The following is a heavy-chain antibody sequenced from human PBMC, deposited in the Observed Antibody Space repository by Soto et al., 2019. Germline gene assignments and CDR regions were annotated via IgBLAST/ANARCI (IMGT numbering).Heavy chain of an antibody. J-gene: IGHJ4*02. CDR3: AKVWFGESLFDY. Sequence: XGSLRLSCSASGFTFSSYGMHWVRQAPGKGLDWVAVISYDGSNKYYADSVKGRFTISRDNSKNTLYLQMNSLRAEDTAVYYCAKVWFGESLFDYWGQGTLVTVSS. CDR2: ISYDGSNK. D-gene: IGHD3-10*01. V-gene: IGHV3-30*18. CDR1: GFTFSSYG.